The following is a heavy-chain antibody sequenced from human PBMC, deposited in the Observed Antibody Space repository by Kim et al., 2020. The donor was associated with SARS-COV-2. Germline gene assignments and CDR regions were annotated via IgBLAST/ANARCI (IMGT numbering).Heavy chain of an antibody. CDR1: GFTFSSYW. CDR3: ATGFIDGRGGNSD. Sequence: GGSLRLSCAASGFTFSSYWMHWVRQVPGKGLVWVSRINTDGSDASYVDSVKGRFTISRDNAKDTLYLQMNSLRSGDTAVYYCATGFIDGRGGNSDWGQGTLVTVSS. J-gene: IGHJ4*02. D-gene: IGHD2-21*02. CDR2: INTDGSDA. V-gene: IGHV3-74*01.